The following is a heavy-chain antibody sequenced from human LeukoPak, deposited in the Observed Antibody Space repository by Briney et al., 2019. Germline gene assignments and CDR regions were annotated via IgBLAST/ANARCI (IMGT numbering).Heavy chain of an antibody. Sequence: KPSETLSLTCTVSGGSISSHYWSWIRQPPGKGLEWIGYIYYSGSTNYNPSLKSRVTISVDTSKNQFSLKLSSVTAADTAVYYCARVAHSRGYDILTGYLPGYYYYYMDVWGKGTTVTVSS. CDR3: ARVAHSRGYDILTGYLPGYYYYYMDV. V-gene: IGHV4-59*11. D-gene: IGHD3-9*01. CDR1: GGSISSHY. CDR2: IYYSGST. J-gene: IGHJ6*03.